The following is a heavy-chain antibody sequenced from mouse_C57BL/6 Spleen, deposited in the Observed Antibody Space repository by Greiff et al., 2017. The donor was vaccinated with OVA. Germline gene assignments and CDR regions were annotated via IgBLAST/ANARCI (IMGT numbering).Heavy chain of an antibody. Sequence: QVQLQQPGAELVRPGTSVKLSCKASGYTFTSYWMHWVKQRPGQGLEWIGVIDPSDSYTNYNQKFKGKATLTVDTSSSTAYMQLSSLTSEDSAVYYCASYSNLFAYWGQGTLVTVSA. CDR1: GYTFTSYW. CDR3: ASYSNLFAY. V-gene: IGHV1-59*01. D-gene: IGHD2-5*01. J-gene: IGHJ3*01. CDR2: IDPSDSYT.